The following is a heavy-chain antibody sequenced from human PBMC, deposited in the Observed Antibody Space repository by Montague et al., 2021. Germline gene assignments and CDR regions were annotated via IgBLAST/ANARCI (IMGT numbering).Heavy chain of an antibody. J-gene: IGHJ3*01. CDR1: GFTFSSYG. D-gene: IGHD3-10*01. CDR2: ISRSGDGT. V-gene: IGHV3-23*01. Sequence: SPRLSCAASGFTFSSYGMNWVRQAPGKGLEWVSGISRSGDGTYYADSVNGRFTISRDNSKNTLYLQMNSLRPEDTAVYYCARDPAYYAPSGFDVWGQGTMVTVSS. CDR3: ARDPAYYAPSGFDV.